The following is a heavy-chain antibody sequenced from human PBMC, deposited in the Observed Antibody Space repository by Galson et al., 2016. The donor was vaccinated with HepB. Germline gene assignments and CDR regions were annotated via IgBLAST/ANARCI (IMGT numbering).Heavy chain of an antibody. CDR2: ISGTNGFI. J-gene: IGHJ6*02. D-gene: IGHD3-22*01. Sequence: SLRLSCAASGLTISDYNMNWVRQAPGKGLEWVSSISGTNGFIYQADSVKGRFTISRDNAKNSLYLQMSSLRADDTAVYFCARDLDSRYYYSYHVMDVWGQGTTVTVSS. CDR1: GLTISDYN. V-gene: IGHV3-21*01. CDR3: ARDLDSRYYYSYHVMDV.